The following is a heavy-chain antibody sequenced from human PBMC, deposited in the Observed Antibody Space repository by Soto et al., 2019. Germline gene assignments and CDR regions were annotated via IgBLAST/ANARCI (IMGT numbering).Heavy chain of an antibody. CDR3: ARDQRITMIVVVINNWFDP. D-gene: IGHD3-22*01. V-gene: IGHV3-30-3*01. Sequence: GGSLRLSCAASGFTFSSYAMHWVRQAPGKGLEWVAVISYDGSNKYYADSVKGRFTISRDNSKNTLYLQMNSLRAEDTAVYYCARDQRITMIVVVINNWFDPWGQGTLVTV. CDR1: GFTFSSYA. CDR2: ISYDGSNK. J-gene: IGHJ5*02.